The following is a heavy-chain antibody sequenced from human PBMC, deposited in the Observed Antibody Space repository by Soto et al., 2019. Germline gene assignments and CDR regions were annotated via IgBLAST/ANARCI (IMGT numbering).Heavy chain of an antibody. CDR2: IIPIFGTA. V-gene: IGHV1-69*01. CDR1: GGTFSSYA. Sequence: QVQLVQSGAEVKKPGSSVKVSCKASGGTFSSYAISWVRQAPGQGLEWMGGIIPIFGTANYAQKFQGRVTITADESTSTAYMELSSLRSEDTAVYYCARDNGGSYSNDYYYYYGMDVWCQGTTVTVSS. CDR3: ARDNGGSYSNDYYYYYGMDV. D-gene: IGHD1-26*01. J-gene: IGHJ6*02.